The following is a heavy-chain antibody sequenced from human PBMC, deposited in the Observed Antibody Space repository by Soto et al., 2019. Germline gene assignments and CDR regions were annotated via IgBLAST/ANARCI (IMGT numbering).Heavy chain of an antibody. CDR1: GGSISSYY. Sequence: SETLSLTCTVSGGSISSYYWSWIRQPPGKGLEWIGYIYYSGSTNYNPSLKSRVTISVDTSKNQFSLKLSSVTAADTAVYYCARGKAARTVRYFDYWGQGTRVTVS. V-gene: IGHV4-59*01. J-gene: IGHJ4*02. D-gene: IGHD6-6*01. CDR2: IYYSGST. CDR3: ARGKAARTVRYFDY.